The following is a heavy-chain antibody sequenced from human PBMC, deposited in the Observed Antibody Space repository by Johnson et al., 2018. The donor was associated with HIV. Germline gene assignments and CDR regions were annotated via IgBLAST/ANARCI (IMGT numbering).Heavy chain of an antibody. CDR2: ISHDGSNE. J-gene: IGHJ3*02. CDR3: SKGVGCGGDCYSGYAAFYI. D-gene: IGHD2-21*01. CDR1: GFTFSSYP. V-gene: IGHV3-30*04. Sequence: QVQLVELGGGVVQPGRSLRLSCAASGFTFSSYPMHWVRQAPGKGLEWVAVISHDGSNEYHADSVKGRFTISRDNSKNTLYLQMNSLRVEETAVYYCSKGVGCGGDCYSGYAAFYIWGRGTMVTVAS.